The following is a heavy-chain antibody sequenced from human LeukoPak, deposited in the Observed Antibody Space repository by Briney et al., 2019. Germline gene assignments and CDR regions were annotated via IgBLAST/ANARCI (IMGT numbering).Heavy chain of an antibody. D-gene: IGHD2-15*01. CDR2: ISGSGGST. Sequence: GGSLRLSCAATGFTSVNYAMSWVRQAPGKGLEWVSAISGSGGSTYYADSVKGRFTISRDNSKSTLFLQMNSLRAEDTAIYYCAKDRAYSFDFWGQGTLVTVSS. J-gene: IGHJ4*02. V-gene: IGHV3-23*01. CDR3: AKDRAYSFDF. CDR1: GFTSVNYA.